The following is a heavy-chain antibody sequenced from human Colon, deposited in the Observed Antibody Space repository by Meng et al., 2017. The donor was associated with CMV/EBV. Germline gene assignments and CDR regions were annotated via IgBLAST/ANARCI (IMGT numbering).Heavy chain of an antibody. J-gene: IGHJ4*02. CDR1: GFSVGSNY. D-gene: IGHD2/OR15-2a*01. CDR3: ARGAFD. V-gene: IGHV3-66*02. CDR2: IYDVGNI. Sequence: GESLKISCAASGFSVGSNYMNWVRQAPGKGLEWVSVIYDVGNIYYADSVKGRFFISRDSSKNMLYLQMNSLRPEDTALYYCARGAFDWGQGTQVTVSS.